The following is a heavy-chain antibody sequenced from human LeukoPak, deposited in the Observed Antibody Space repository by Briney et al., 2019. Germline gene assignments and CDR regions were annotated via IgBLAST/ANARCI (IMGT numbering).Heavy chain of an antibody. J-gene: IGHJ4*02. CDR1: RFTFSGYA. D-gene: IGHD2-15*01. CDR3: AKARGYCSGGTCYSGFDY. V-gene: IGHV3-23*01. Sequence: PGGTLRLSCAVSRFTFSGYAMSWVRQAPGKGLEWVSTITGSGDTTYYPDSVRGRFTSSDDNSKNTLYLQMNSLRAEDTAVYYCAKARGYCSGGTCYSGFDYWGQGTLVTVSS. CDR2: ITGSGDTT.